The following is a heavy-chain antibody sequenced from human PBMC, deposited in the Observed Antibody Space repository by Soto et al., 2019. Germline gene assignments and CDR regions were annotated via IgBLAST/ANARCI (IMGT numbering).Heavy chain of an antibody. CDR2: ISGSGGST. CDR3: AKDRGSGWYPFDY. J-gene: IGHJ4*02. Sequence: VGSLRLSCAASGFTFSSYAMSWVRQAPGKGLEWVSAISGSGGSTYYADSVKGRFTISRDNSKNTLYLQMNSLRAEDTAVYYCAKDRGSGWYPFDYWGQGTLVTVSS. CDR1: GFTFSSYA. D-gene: IGHD6-19*01. V-gene: IGHV3-23*01.